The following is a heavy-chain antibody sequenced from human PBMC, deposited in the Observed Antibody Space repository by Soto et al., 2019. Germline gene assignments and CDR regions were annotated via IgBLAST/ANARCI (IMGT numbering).Heavy chain of an antibody. V-gene: IGHV3-33*01. CDR3: ARDQADSSGWYYFDY. CDR1: GFTFSSYG. Sequence: GGSLRLSCAASGFTFSSYGMHWVRQAPGKGLEWVAVIWYDGSNKYYADSVKGRFTISRDNSKNTLYLQMNSLRAEDTAVYYCARDQADSSGWYYFDYWGQGTLVTVSS. D-gene: IGHD6-19*01. J-gene: IGHJ4*02. CDR2: IWYDGSNK.